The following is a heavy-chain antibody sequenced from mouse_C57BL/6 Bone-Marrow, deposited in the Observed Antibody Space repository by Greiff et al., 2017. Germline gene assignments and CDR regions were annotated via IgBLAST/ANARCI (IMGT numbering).Heavy chain of an antibody. CDR2: IDPENGDT. V-gene: IGHV14-4*01. J-gene: IGHJ4*01. D-gene: IGHD6-5*01. Sequence: EVQLQQSGAELVRPGASVKLSCTASGFNIKDDYMHWVKQRPEQGLEWIGWIDPENGDTEYASKLPGKATITADTSSNTAYLQLSSLTSEDTAVYYCTTGSLYYYAMDYWGQGTSVTVSS. CDR3: TTGSLYYYAMDY. CDR1: GFNIKDDY.